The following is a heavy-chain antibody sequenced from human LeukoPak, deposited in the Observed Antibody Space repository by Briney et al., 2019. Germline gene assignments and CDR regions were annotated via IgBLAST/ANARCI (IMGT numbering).Heavy chain of an antibody. CDR1: GGSFSGYY. J-gene: IGHJ4*02. D-gene: IGHD6-13*01. Sequence: SETLSLTCAVYGGSFSGYYWSWIRLPPGKGLEWIGEINHSGSTNYNPSLKSRVNISVDTSKNQFSLKLSSVTAADTAVYYCARGRIAAAALVYFDYWGQGTLVTVSS. CDR3: ARGRIAAAALVYFDY. CDR2: INHSGST. V-gene: IGHV4-34*01.